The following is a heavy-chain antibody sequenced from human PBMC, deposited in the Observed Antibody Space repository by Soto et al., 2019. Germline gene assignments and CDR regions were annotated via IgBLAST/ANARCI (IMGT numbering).Heavy chain of an antibody. CDR1: GGSFSGYY. V-gene: IGHV4-34*01. Sequence: QVQLQQWGAGLLKPSETLSLTCAVYGGSFSGYYWSWIRQPPGKGLEWIGEINHSGSTNYNPSLRSRVTISVDTSKNQFFLKVSSVTAADTAVYYCARGRAVVVVAATGWFDPWGQGTLVTVSS. D-gene: IGHD2-15*01. J-gene: IGHJ5*02. CDR3: ARGRAVVVVAATGWFDP. CDR2: INHSGST.